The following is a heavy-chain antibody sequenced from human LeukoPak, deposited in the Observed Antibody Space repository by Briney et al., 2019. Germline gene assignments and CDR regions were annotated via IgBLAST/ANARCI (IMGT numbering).Heavy chain of an antibody. D-gene: IGHD4-17*01. V-gene: IGHV4-38-2*02. CDR2: MFHSGST. CDR1: GYSISSGHY. CDR3: ARAGTNLGDYDY. J-gene: IGHJ4*02. Sequence: SETLSLTCTVSGYSISSGHYWAWIRQSPEKGLECIATMFHSGSTYYNPSLKSRVTTSVDTTKNEFSLNLSSVTAADTAVYYCARAGTNLGDYDYWGQGTLVTVSS.